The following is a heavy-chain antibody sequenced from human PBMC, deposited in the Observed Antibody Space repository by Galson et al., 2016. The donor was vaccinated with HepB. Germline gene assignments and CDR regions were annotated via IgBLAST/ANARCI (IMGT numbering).Heavy chain of an antibody. CDR3: AKARGFGDSIVSGYFFY. V-gene: IGHV3-23*01. Sequence: SLRLSCAASGFNFISSSYAMTWVRQAPGRGPQWVSSISGSGSSTYYADSVKGRFTISRDNSRNILYLKMNSLTADDTAVYYCAKARGFGDSIVSGYFFYWGQGTLVTVSS. J-gene: IGHJ4*02. CDR1: GFNFISSSYA. CDR2: ISGSGSST. D-gene: IGHD3-16*01.